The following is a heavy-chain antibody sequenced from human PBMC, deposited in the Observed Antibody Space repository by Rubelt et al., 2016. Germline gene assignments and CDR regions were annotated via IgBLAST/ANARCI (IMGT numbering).Heavy chain of an antibody. CDR3: ATTLHDFGEYDAVN. CDR2: INYKGSTI. J-gene: IGHJ4*02. Sequence: QLGMRGGGLVQPGGSLRLSCAASGFTFSSYSMNWVRQAPGKGLEWISYINYKGSTISYAASVKGRFTISRDNAKNSLFLHMNSLRADDTAVYYCATTLHDFGEYDAVNWGQGTLVTVSS. V-gene: IGHV3-48*04. D-gene: IGHD4-17*01. CDR1: GFTFSSYS.